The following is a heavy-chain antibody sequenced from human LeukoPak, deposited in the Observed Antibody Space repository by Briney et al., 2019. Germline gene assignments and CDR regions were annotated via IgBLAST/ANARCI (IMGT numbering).Heavy chain of an antibody. J-gene: IGHJ4*02. D-gene: IGHD5-18*01. Sequence: GRSLRLSCAASGFTFSSYFMHWVRQAPGKGLEWVAVILYDGSNKYYADSVKGRFTISRDNSKNTLYPQMNSVRAEDTAVYYCARGGSYGPCDYWGQGTLVTVSS. V-gene: IGHV3-30-3*01. CDR2: ILYDGSNK. CDR1: GFTFSSYF. CDR3: ARGGSYGPCDY.